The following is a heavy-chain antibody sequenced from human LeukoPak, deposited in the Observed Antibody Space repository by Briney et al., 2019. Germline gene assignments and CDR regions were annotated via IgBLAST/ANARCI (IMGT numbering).Heavy chain of an antibody. Sequence: GASVKVSCKASGYTFTSYSFSWVRQAPGQGLEWLGWISAYNGNTNYAQKLQGRVTMTTDTSTSTAYMELRSLRSDDTAVYYCARVEEPITFGGVIVFDYWGQGTLVTVSS. J-gene: IGHJ4*02. CDR3: ARVEEPITFGGVIVFDY. CDR1: GYTFTSYS. V-gene: IGHV1-18*01. D-gene: IGHD3-16*02. CDR2: ISAYNGNT.